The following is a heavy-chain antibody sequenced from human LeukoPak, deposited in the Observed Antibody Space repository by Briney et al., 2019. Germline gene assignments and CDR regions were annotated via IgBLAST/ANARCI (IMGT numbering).Heavy chain of an antibody. J-gene: IGHJ3*02. CDR3: ARGIVVVSATNAFDI. Sequence: GESLKISCQGSGYSFTNYWIGWVRQMPGKGLEWMGIIYPHDSGTRYSPSFQGQVTISADKSINTAFLQWNSLKASDTAMYYCARGIVVVSATNAFDIWGLGTMVTVSS. D-gene: IGHD2-15*01. V-gene: IGHV5-51*01. CDR1: GYSFTNYW. CDR2: IYPHDSGT.